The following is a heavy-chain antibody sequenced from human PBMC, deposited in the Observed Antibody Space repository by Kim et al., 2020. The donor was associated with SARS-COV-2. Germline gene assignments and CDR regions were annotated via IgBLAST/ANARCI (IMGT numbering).Heavy chain of an antibody. CDR1: GFTFSSYG. Sequence: GGSLRLSCAASGFTFSSYGMHWVRLAPGKGLEWVAVIWYDGSNKYYADSVKGRFTISRDNSKNTLYLQMNSLRAEDTAVYYCARRGYDILTGYYNVIGYFDYWGQGTLVSVSS. J-gene: IGHJ4*02. CDR3: ARRGYDILTGYYNVIGYFDY. V-gene: IGHV3-33*01. CDR2: IWYDGSNK. D-gene: IGHD3-9*01.